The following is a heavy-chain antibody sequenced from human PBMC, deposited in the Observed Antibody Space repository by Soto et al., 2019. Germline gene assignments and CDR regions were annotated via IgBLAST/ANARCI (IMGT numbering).Heavy chain of an antibody. D-gene: IGHD2-2*02. J-gene: IGHJ4*02. CDR3: AMEYCSSTSCYRDY. CDR2: IIPILGIA. CDR1: GGTFSSYT. Sequence: QVQLMQSGAEVKKPGSSVKVSCKASGGTFSSYTISWVRQAPGQGLEWMGRIIPILGIANYAQKFQGRVTIXAXKXSSTAYMELSSLRSEDTAVYYCAMEYCSSTSCYRDYWGQGTLVTVSS. V-gene: IGHV1-69*02.